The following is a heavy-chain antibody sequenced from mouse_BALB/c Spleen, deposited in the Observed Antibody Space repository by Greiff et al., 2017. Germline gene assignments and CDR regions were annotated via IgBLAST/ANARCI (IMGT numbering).Heavy chain of an antibody. CDR1: GFTFSSYA. CDR2: ISSGGST. V-gene: IGHV5-6-5*01. Sequence: EVMLVESGGGLVKPGGSLKLSCAASGFTFSSYAMSWVRQTPEKRLEWVASISSGGSTYYPDSVKGRFTISRDNARNILYLQMSSLRSEDTAMYYCARVEGNYAMDYWGQGTSVTVSS. CDR3: ARVEGNYAMDY. J-gene: IGHJ4*01.